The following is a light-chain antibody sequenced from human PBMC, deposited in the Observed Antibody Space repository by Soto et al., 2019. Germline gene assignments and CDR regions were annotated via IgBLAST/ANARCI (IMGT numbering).Light chain of an antibody. J-gene: IGLJ2*01. V-gene: IGLV2-14*01. CDR2: EVS. CDR1: SSDVGGSNY. Sequence: QSALTQPASVSGSPGQSITISCTGTSSDVGGSNYVSWYQQHPGKAPKLMIYEVSNRPSGVSNCFSGSKSGNTASLTISGLQAEDEADYYCSSSTSSSTLVFGGGTKLTVL. CDR3: SSSTSSSTLV.